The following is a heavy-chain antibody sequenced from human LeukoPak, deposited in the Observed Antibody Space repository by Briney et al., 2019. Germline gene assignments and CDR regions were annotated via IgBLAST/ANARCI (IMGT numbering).Heavy chain of an antibody. CDR1: GGSISSSSYY. V-gene: IGHV4-39*01. CDR3: ARRPGIAAATNWFDP. Sequence: PSETLSLTCIVSGGSISSSSYYWGWIRQPPGKGLEWIGSIYYSGSTYYNPSLKSRVTISVDTSKNQFSLKLSSVTAADTAVYYCARRPGIAAATNWFDPWGQGTLVTVSS. CDR2: IYYSGST. D-gene: IGHD6-13*01. J-gene: IGHJ5*02.